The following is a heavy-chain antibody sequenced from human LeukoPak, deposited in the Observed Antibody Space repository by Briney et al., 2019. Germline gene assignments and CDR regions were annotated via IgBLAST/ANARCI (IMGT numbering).Heavy chain of an antibody. Sequence: SGPTLVKPTQTLTLTCTFSGFSLSTSGLGVGWIRQPPGKALEWLALIYWNDDKRYSPSLKSRLTITKDTSKNQVVLTMTNMDPVDTATYYCAHSTYYYDSSGQGGVDYWGQGTLVTVSS. D-gene: IGHD3-22*01. CDR2: IYWNDDK. CDR1: GFSLSTSGLG. J-gene: IGHJ4*02. V-gene: IGHV2-5*01. CDR3: AHSTYYYDSSGQGGVDY.